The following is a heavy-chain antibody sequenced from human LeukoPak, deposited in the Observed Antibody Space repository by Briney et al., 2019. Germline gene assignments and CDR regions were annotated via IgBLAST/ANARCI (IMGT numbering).Heavy chain of an antibody. D-gene: IGHD3-16*01. CDR1: GGSFSGSFSDYY. CDR3: ATFRWGVGFEY. Sequence: PSETLSLTCAVYGGSFSGSFSDYYWPCIRQTPEKGLEWIGEIHHSGSTNYNPSLKSRVTISVDTSKNQFSLKLNSLTAADTAVYYCATFRWGVGFEYSGQGTLATVSS. CDR2: IHHSGST. J-gene: IGHJ4*02. V-gene: IGHV4-34*01.